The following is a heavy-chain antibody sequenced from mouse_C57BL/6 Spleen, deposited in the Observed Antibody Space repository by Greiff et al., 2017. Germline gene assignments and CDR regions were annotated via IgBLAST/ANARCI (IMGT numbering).Heavy chain of an antibody. CDR3: AIEEYDDDGDYDAIDY. D-gene: IGHD2-4*01. V-gene: IGHV1-64*01. CDR2: IHPNSGST. J-gene: IGHJ4*01. CDR1: GYNFTSYC. Sequence: QVQLQQPGAELVKPAASVKLSCTASGYNFTSYCMPWVKQRPGQGLEWIGMIHPNSGSTNYNEKFQRQATLTVDKSSSTAYMQLSSLTSEDSAVYYCAIEEYDDDGDYDAIDYWGQGTSVTVSS.